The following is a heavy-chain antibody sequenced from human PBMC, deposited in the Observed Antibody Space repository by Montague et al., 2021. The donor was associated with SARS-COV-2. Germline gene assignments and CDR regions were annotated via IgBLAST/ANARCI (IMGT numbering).Heavy chain of an antibody. CDR3: ARQGAYASNWFDP. J-gene: IGHJ5*02. Sequence: QSGAEVKKPGESLKISCKGSGYSFTSYWIGWVRQMPGKGLEWMGXIHPADSDTTYSPSFQGQVTISADKSISTAYLQWSSLKASDTAVYYCARQGAYASNWFDPWGQGTLVTVSS. CDR1: GYSFTSYW. CDR2: IHPADSDT. D-gene: IGHD5-12*01. V-gene: IGHV5-51*01.